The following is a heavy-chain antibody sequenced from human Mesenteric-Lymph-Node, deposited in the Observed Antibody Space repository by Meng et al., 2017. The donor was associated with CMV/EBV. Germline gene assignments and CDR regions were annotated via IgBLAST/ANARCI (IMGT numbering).Heavy chain of an antibody. J-gene: IGHJ4*02. Sequence: QVPLQQWVAVLLKPSETLCLSFVGYGGSFRGDYWSWIRQPPGKGLEWIGEINHSGSTNYNPSLKSRVTISVDTSKNQFSLKLSSVTAADTAVYYCARHQRWLKSEGGFNYWGQGTLVTVSS. V-gene: IGHV4-34*01. CDR3: ARHQRWLKSEGGFNY. CDR1: GGSFRGDY. CDR2: INHSGST. D-gene: IGHD4-23*01.